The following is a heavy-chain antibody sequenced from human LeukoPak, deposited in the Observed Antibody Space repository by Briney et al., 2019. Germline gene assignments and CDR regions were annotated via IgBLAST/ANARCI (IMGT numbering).Heavy chain of an antibody. CDR1: GYTFTSYY. CDR2: INPSGGST. Sequence: ASVKVSCKTSGYTFTSYYIHWVRQAPGQGLEWMGIINPSGGSTSYAQKFQGRVTMTRDTSTSTVYMELSSLRSDDTAVYYCARFPSLLPFDYWGQGTLVTVSS. V-gene: IGHV1-46*01. D-gene: IGHD1-26*01. CDR3: ARFPSLLPFDY. J-gene: IGHJ4*02.